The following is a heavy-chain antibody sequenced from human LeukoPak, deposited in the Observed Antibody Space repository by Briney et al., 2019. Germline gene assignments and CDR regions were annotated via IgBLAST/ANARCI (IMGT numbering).Heavy chain of an antibody. Sequence: GRSLRLSCAASGFTFSSYGMHWVRQAPGKGLEWVAVISYDGSNKYYADSVKGRFTISRDNSKNTLYLQMNSLRAEDTAVYYCAKNPSYYSNYYYYYMDVWGKGTTVTVS. V-gene: IGHV3-30*18. CDR2: ISYDGSNK. J-gene: IGHJ6*03. CDR3: AKNPSYYSNYYYYYMDV. CDR1: GFTFSSYG. D-gene: IGHD4-11*01.